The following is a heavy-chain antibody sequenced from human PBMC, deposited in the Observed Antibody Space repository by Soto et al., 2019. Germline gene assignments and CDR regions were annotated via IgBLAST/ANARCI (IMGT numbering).Heavy chain of an antibody. J-gene: IGHJ4*02. CDR3: AREMSYYFDS. CDR2: IYHSGAT. Sequence: QVLLQESGSGLVKPSQTLVLTCTVSGDSISRDGFSWSWIRQPPGKGLEWIGYIYHSGATFYNPSLMRRVTTSIDKSKNQFSLRLSSVTAADTAFYYCAREMSYYFDSWGQGILVTVSS. V-gene: IGHV4-30-2*01. CDR1: GDSISRDGFS.